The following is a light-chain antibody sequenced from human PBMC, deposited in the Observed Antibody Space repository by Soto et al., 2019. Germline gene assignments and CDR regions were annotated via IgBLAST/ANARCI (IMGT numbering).Light chain of an antibody. CDR3: QQFGNSAVFT. Sequence: EIVLTQSPGTLSLSPGERATLSCRASQSISNNYLAWYQQKPGQAPRLLIYDASSRLTGFPDWFSGSGFGTVFTLTISRLEPEDFAVYYCQQFGNSAVFTFGPGTKLEIK. CDR2: DAS. CDR1: QSISNNY. J-gene: IGKJ2*01. V-gene: IGKV3-20*01.